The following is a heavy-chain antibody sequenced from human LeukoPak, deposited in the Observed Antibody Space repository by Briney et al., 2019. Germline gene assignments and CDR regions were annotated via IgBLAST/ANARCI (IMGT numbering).Heavy chain of an antibody. CDR3: ARFTRRYSGDY. CDR1: GFNFNNYW. D-gene: IGHD1-26*01. J-gene: IGHJ4*02. CDR2: VTGDGSEK. V-gene: IGHV3-7*03. Sequence: GGSLRLSCAASGFNFNNYWMSWLREAPGEGLEWVSNVTGDGSEKYYVDSVKCRFTIVRDNAYNSLYLRMNSLRVEDTAIYFYARFTRRYSGDYWGQGTLVSVSS.